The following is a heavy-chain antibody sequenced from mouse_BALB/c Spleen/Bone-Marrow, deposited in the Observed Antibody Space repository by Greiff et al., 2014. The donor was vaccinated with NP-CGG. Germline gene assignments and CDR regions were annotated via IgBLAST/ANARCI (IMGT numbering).Heavy chain of an antibody. CDR3: ARNGNYPAWFAY. CDR1: GYTFSSYW. V-gene: IGHV1-9*01. Sequence: VKLQESGAELMKPGASVKISCKATGYTFSSYWIEWVKQRPGHGLEWIGEILPGSGSTNYNEKFKGKATFTADTSSNTAYMQLSSLTSEDSAFYYCARNGNYPAWFAYWGQGTLVTVSA. D-gene: IGHD2-1*01. CDR2: ILPGSGST. J-gene: IGHJ3*01.